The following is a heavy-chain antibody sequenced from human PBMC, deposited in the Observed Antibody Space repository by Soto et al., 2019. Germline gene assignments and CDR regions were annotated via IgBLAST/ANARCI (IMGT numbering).Heavy chain of an antibody. Sequence: SETLCLTSAVYGRSFSCYYGSWIRKPPGKGLEWIGEINHSGSTNYNPSLKSRVTISVDTSKNQFSLKLSSVTAADTAVYYCARGAFQYCTNGVCYDYYYGMDVWGQGTTVTV. CDR3: ARGAFQYCTNGVCYDYYYGMDV. J-gene: IGHJ6*02. V-gene: IGHV4-34*01. D-gene: IGHD2-8*01. CDR2: INHSGST. CDR1: GRSFSCYY.